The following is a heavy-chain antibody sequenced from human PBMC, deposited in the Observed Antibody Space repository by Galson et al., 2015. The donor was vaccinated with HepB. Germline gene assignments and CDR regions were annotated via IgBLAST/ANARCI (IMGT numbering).Heavy chain of an antibody. J-gene: IGHJ3*02. D-gene: IGHD4-17*01. CDR3: ARASTVTTSSAFDI. CDR1: GGTFSRYA. V-gene: IGHV1-69*13. Sequence: SVKVSCKASGGTFSRYAISWVRQAPGQGLEWMGGIIPIFGTANYAQKFQGRVTITADESSSTAYMELSSLRSEDTAAYYCARASTVTTSSAFDIWGQGTMVTVSS. CDR2: IIPIFGTA.